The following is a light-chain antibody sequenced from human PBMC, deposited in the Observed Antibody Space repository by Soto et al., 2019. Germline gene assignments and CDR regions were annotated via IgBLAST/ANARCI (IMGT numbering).Light chain of an antibody. Sequence: EIVLTQSPGTLSLSPGERATLSCRASQSVSSSYLAWYQQKPGQAPRLLIYGASSRATGIPDRFSGSGSGTYFTLTISRLEPEDFAVYDCQQYGSSPMYTVGQGTKLEIK. CDR3: QQYGSSPMYT. CDR2: GAS. CDR1: QSVSSSY. V-gene: IGKV3-20*01. J-gene: IGKJ2*01.